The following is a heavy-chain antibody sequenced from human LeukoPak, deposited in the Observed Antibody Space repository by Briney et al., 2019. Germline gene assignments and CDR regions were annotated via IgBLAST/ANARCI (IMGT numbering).Heavy chain of an antibody. CDR3: TRESAATDNFYFDL. Sequence: SQTLSLTCAISEDSVSGHSAAWHWIRQSPSRGLEWLRRTYYRSKWYNDYAISVKSRITINPDTSKNQFSLQLNSVTPEDTAVYYCTRESAATDNFYFDLWGRGTLVTVSS. D-gene: IGHD6-13*01. CDR2: TYYRSKWYN. CDR1: EDSVSGHSAA. V-gene: IGHV6-1*01. J-gene: IGHJ2*01.